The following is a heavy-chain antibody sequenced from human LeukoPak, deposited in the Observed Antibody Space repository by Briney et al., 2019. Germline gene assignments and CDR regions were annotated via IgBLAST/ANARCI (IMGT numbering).Heavy chain of an antibody. CDR3: ARVHYCASGLSSYFDY. CDR1: GGSISGTNW. D-gene: IGHD3-10*01. Sequence: SGTLSLTCGVSGGSISGTNWWSWVRQPPGKGLEWIGSIYYSGSTYYNPSLKSRVTISVDTSTNQISLKLSSVTAADTAVYYCARVHYCASGLSSYFDYWGQGTLVTVSP. CDR2: IYYSGST. V-gene: IGHV4-4*02. J-gene: IGHJ4*02.